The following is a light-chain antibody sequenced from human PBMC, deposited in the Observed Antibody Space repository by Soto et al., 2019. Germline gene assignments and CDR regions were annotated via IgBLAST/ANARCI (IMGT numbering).Light chain of an antibody. CDR1: QSVRIN. CDR2: GAS. V-gene: IGKV3-15*01. J-gene: IGKJ5*01. CDR3: QQYNNWPPIP. Sequence: IGRTQTPPTRSVYLGERDILSCRASQSVRINLAWYQQKSGQAPRLLIYGASTRATGIPARFSGSGSGTEFSLTISSLQPEYFAVYYCQQYNNWPPIPIGQGTRLDI.